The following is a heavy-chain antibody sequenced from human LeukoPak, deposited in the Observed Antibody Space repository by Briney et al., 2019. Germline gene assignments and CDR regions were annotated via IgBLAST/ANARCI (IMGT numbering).Heavy chain of an antibody. J-gene: IGHJ6*03. V-gene: IGHV3-74*01. CDR2: INSDGSST. CDR3: ARRGESSSGKYYYYYMDV. D-gene: IGHD6-6*01. CDR1: GFTFSSYW. Sequence: PGGSLRLSCAASGFTFSSYWMHWVRQAPGKGLVWVSRINSDGSSTSYADSVKGRFTISRDNAKNTLYLQMNSLRAEDTAVYYCARRGESSSGKYYYYYMDVWGKGTTVTVS.